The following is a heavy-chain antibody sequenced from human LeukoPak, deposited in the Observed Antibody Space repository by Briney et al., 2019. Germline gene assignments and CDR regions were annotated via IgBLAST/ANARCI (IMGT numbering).Heavy chain of an antibody. CDR1: GGSISSYY. D-gene: IGHD5-24*01. CDR3: ARSEMATIVGAFDI. J-gene: IGHJ3*02. Sequence: PETLSLTCTVSGGSISSYYWSWIRQPPGKGLEWIGYIYYSGSTNYNPSLKSRVTISVDTSKDQFSLKLSSVTAADTAVYYCARSEMATIVGAFDIWGQGTMVTVSS. CDR2: IYYSGST. V-gene: IGHV4-59*08.